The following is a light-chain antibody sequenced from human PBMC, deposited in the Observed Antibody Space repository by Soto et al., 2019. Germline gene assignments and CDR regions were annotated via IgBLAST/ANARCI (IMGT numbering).Light chain of an antibody. CDR2: DVS. Sequence: QAVVTQPRSVSGSPGQSVTISCTGTSSDVGGYNYVSWYQQYSGKAPKVMIYDVSKRPSGVPDRFSGSKSGNTASLTISGLQAEDEADYYCCSYAASNIFVFGTGTKLTVL. J-gene: IGLJ1*01. CDR3: CSYAASNIFV. CDR1: SSDVGGYNY. V-gene: IGLV2-11*01.